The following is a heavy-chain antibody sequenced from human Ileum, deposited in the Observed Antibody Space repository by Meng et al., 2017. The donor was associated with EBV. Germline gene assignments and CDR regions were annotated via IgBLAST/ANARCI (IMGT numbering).Heavy chain of an antibody. CDR2: CSGGT. CDR1: GVSISSGVYH. V-gene: IGHV4-30-4*01. D-gene: IGHD1-26*01. CDR3: AIYAVGGSGQGY. Sequence: VHLTESGPGLVKPSQTLCLPCAGSGVSISSGVYHWSWIRQPPGKGLEWIGCSGGTYYNPSLKSRITISVDTSKNQFPLKLDSATAADTAVYYCAIYAVGGSGQGYWGQGTLVTVSS. J-gene: IGHJ4*02.